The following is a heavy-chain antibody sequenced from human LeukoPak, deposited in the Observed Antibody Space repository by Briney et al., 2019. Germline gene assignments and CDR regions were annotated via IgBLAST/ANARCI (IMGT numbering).Heavy chain of an antibody. J-gene: IGHJ6*04. CDR2: ISSNGGST. V-gene: IGHV3-64*02. Sequence: HPGGSLRLSCAASGFTFSSYAMHWVRQAPGKGLEYVSAISSNGGSTYYADSVKGRFTISRDNSKNTLYLQMGSLRAEDMAVYYCARGFRYYYYGMDVWGKGTMVTVSS. CDR3: ARGFRYYYYGMDV. CDR1: GFTFSSYA.